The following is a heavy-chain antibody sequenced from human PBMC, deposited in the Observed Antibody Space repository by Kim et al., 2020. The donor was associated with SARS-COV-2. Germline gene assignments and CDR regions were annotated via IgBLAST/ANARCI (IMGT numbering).Heavy chain of an antibody. Sequence: SETLSLTCTVSGGSISSNNYYWGWIRQPPGKGLEWIGSIYYSGTTYYNPSLKSRVTISLDTSKNQFSLKVISVTAADTAVYYCARRVTTVRYFDYWGQGTLVTVSS. CDR1: GGSISSNNYY. V-gene: IGHV4-39*01. CDR3: ARRVTTVRYFDY. CDR2: IYYSGTT. D-gene: IGHD4-17*01. J-gene: IGHJ4*02.